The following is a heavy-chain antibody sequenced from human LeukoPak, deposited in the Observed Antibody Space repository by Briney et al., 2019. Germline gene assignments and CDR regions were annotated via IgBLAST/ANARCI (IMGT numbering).Heavy chain of an antibody. Sequence: GASVKVSCKASGGTLSSYSISWVRQAPGQGLEWMGNIIPVSGTTDYAQDFHGRVTITTDESTSLIYMELSSLRSDDTAVYYCAREDFSNYLKNAFDIWGQGTMVTVSS. CDR3: AREDFSNYLKNAFDI. D-gene: IGHD4-11*01. CDR2: IIPVSGTT. CDR1: GGTLSSYS. J-gene: IGHJ3*02. V-gene: IGHV1-69*05.